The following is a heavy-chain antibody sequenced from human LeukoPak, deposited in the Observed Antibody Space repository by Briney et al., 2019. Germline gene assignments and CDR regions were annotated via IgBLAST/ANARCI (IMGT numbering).Heavy chain of an antibody. J-gene: IGHJ5*02. CDR1: GGSFSGYY. V-gene: IGHV4-34*01. CDR2: INHSGST. CDR3: ARGSRGVIRVTGWFDP. D-gene: IGHD3-10*01. Sequence: SETLSLTCAVYGGSFSGYYWSWIRQPPGKGLEWIGEINHSGSTNYNPSLKSRVTISVDTSKNQFSLKLSSVTAADTAVYYCARGSRGVIRVTGWFDPWGQGTLVTVSS.